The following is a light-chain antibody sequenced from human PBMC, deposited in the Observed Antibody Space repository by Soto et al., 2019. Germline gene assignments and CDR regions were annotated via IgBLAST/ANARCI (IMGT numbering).Light chain of an antibody. J-gene: IGKJ1*01. CDR3: QQYNNWWT. CDR2: GAS. CDR1: QSVRNN. Sequence: EIVMTQSPATLSVSPGERATLSCRASQSVRNNLAWYQKKPGQAPRLLIYGASTRATGIPARFSGSGSGTEFTLTISSQQSEDFAFYYCQQYNNWWTFGQGTRVDIK. V-gene: IGKV3-15*01.